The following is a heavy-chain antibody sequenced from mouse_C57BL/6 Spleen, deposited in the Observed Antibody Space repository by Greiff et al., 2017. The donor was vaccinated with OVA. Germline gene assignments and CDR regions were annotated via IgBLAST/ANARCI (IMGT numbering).Heavy chain of an antibody. CDR3: ARDGYSGGAYAMDY. D-gene: IGHD2-3*01. J-gene: IGHJ4*01. V-gene: IGHV1-26*01. CDR1: GYTFTDYY. Sequence: EVQLQQSGPELVKPGASVKISCKASGYTFTDYYMNWVKQSHGKSLEWIGDINPNNGGTSYNQKFKGKATLTVDKSSSTAYMELRSLTSEDSAVYYCARDGYSGGAYAMDYWGQGTSVTVSS. CDR2: INPNNGGT.